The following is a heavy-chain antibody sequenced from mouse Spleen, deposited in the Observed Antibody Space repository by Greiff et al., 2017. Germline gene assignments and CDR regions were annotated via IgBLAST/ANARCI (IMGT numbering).Heavy chain of an antibody. J-gene: IGHJ3*01. CDR2: IDPSDSYT. V-gene: IGHV1-59*01. CDR1: GYTFTSYW. CDR3: AREGDPRWFAY. Sequence: QVQLQQPGAELVRPGTSVKLSCKASGYTFTSYWMHWVKQRPGQGLEWIGVIDPSDSYTNYNQKFKGKATLTVDTSSSTAYMQLSSLTSEDSAVYYCAREGDPRWFAYWGQGTLVTVSA.